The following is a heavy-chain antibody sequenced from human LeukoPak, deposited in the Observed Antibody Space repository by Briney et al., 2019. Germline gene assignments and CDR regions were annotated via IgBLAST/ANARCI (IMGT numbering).Heavy chain of an antibody. J-gene: IGHJ4*02. CDR1: GFTFSSYA. V-gene: IGHV3-30-3*02. CDR2: ISYDGSNK. CDR3: AKSDLVSGWYDY. Sequence: GGSLRLSCAASGFTFSSYAMHWVRQAPGKGLEWVAVISYDGSNKYYADSVKGRFTISRDNSKNTLYLQVNSLRAEDTAVYYCAKSDLVSGWYDYWGQGTLVTVSS. D-gene: IGHD6-19*01.